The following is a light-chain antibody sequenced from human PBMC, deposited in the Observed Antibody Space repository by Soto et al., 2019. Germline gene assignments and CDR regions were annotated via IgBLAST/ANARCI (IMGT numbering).Light chain of an antibody. J-gene: IGKJ2*01. V-gene: IGKV4-1*01. CDR2: WAS. CDR3: QQCYSVPYT. CDR1: QSLLYSTNNTNY. Sequence: DTVMTQSPESLAVSLGERATINCKSSQSLLYSTNNTNYLNWYQKKPGQPPKLLIYWASTRESGVPDRYSGRGSRRDFTLNISSLQAEDVAVYYCQQCYSVPYTFGQGTKLDI.